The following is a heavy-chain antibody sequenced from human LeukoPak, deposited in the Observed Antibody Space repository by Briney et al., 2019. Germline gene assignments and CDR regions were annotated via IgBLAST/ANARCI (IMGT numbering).Heavy chain of an antibody. J-gene: IGHJ3*02. CDR2: INPNSGGT. V-gene: IGHV1-2*02. Sequence: ASVKVSCKASGYTFTDSYFHWVRQAPGQGLEWMGWINPNSGGTNYAQKFQGRITMTRDTSINTFYMELSRLRYDDTAFYYCARDGSFDMWGQGTMVTVSS. CDR1: GYTFTDSY. D-gene: IGHD3-10*01. CDR3: ARDGSFDM.